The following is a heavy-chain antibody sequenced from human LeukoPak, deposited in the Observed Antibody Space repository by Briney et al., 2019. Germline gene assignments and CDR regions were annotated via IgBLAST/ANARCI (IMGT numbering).Heavy chain of an antibody. D-gene: IGHD6-6*01. J-gene: IGHJ4*02. Sequence: GGSLRLSCAASGFTFSDYYMSWIRQAPGKGLEWVSYISSSGNSISYADSVKGRFTISRDNGKNSLYLQMNSLRAEDTAVYYGARADDSSSGYFDYWGQGTLVTVSS. V-gene: IGHV3-11*04. CDR3: ARADDSSSGYFDY. CDR1: GFTFSDYY. CDR2: ISSSGNSI.